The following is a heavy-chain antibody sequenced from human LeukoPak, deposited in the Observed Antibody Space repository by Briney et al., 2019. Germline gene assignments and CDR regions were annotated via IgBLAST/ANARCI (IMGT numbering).Heavy chain of an antibody. D-gene: IGHD1-26*01. V-gene: IGHV4-39*07. CDR3: ARALGHIYSGSYLDW. CDR1: GGSLGPCYY. Sequence: PSGTLSLTCTVPGGSLGPCYYWGWIRQPPGKGLEWIGTFYYGGTTFYSPSLKSRVTISIDTSKNQLSLKLSSVTAADTAVYYCARALGHIYSGSYLDWWGQGTLVTVSS. J-gene: IGHJ4*02. CDR2: FYYGGTT.